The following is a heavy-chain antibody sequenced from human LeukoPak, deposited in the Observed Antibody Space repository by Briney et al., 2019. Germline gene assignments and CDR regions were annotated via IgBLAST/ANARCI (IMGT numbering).Heavy chain of an antibody. J-gene: IGHJ4*02. CDR2: INPSGDST. Sequence: ASVKVSCKASGYIFTNYYMYWVRQAPGQGLEWIGIINPSGDSTSYAQKFQGRVTMTRDTSTSTVYMELSSLRSEDTAVYYCARDQRYYCSSTSCYVFDYWGQGTLVTVSS. D-gene: IGHD2-2*01. CDR1: GYIFTNYY. V-gene: IGHV1-46*01. CDR3: ARDQRYYCSSTSCYVFDY.